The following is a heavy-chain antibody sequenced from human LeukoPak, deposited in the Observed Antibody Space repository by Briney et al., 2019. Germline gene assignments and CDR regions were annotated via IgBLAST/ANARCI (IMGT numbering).Heavy chain of an antibody. D-gene: IGHD6-19*01. Sequence: GGPLRLSCAASGFTFSSYAMSWVRQAPGKGLEWVSAISGSGGSTYYADSVKGRFTISRDNSKNTLYLQMNSLRAEDTAVYYCAKDTTRGWSYYFDYWGQGTLVTVSS. J-gene: IGHJ4*02. CDR3: AKDTTRGWSYYFDY. CDR2: ISGSGGST. V-gene: IGHV3-23*01. CDR1: GFTFSSYA.